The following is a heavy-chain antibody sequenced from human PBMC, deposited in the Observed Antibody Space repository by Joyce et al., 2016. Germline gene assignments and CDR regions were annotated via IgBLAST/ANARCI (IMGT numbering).Heavy chain of an antibody. CDR3: SRDDDDPFDY. Sequence: EVQLVETGGALVQPGGSLRLSGEGSGFIFRDFRLHWVRQVPGKMPGWIAYINKDGSATLYAESVKGRFSVSRDNTKNMLFLEMKSLRAEDTAVYYCSRDDDDPFDYWGRGTLVTVAS. J-gene: IGHJ4*02. CDR1: GFIFRDFR. V-gene: IGHV3-74*01. D-gene: IGHD3-3*01. CDR2: INKDGSAT.